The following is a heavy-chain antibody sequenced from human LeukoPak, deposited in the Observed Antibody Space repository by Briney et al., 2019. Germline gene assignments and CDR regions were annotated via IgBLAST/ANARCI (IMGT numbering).Heavy chain of an antibody. J-gene: IGHJ4*02. CDR3: ARARLHYDFWSGPLDY. D-gene: IGHD3-3*01. CDR1: GGSFSGYY. Sequence: SETLSLTCAVYGGSFSGYYWSWIRQPPGKGLEWIGEINHSGSTNYNPSLKSRVTIPVDTSKNQFSLKLSSVTAADTAVYYCARARLHYDFWSGPLDYWGQGTLVTVSS. V-gene: IGHV4-34*01. CDR2: INHSGST.